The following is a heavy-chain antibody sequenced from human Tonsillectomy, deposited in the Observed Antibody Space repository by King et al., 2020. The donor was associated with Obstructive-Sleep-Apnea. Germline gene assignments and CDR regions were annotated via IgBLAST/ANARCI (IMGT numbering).Heavy chain of an antibody. CDR1: GFTFSSYA. J-gene: IGHJ4*02. D-gene: IGHD6-13*01. CDR2: ISNDGANK. CDR3: ATLSYSSSWTDY. V-gene: IGHV3-30-3*01. Sequence: VQLVESGGGVVQPGRSLRLSCAASGFTFSSYAMHWVRQAPGKGLEWVSVISNDGANKDYADSVKGRFTSSRDNSKNILYLQINNLRPEDTAVYYCATLSYSSSWTDYWGQGTLVTVSS.